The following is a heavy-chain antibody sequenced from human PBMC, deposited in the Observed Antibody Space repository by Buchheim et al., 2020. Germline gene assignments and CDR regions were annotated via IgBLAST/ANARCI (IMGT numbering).Heavy chain of an antibody. V-gene: IGHV4-4*02. Sequence: QVQLQESGPGLVKPSGTLSLTCAVSGGSISSSNWWSWVRQPQGKGLEGIGEIYHSGRTNYNPSLKSRVTIPVDKSKNQFSPKLSSVTAADTAVYYCARAILEMATITTYFDYWGQGTL. CDR1: GGSISSSNW. CDR3: ARAILEMATITTYFDY. J-gene: IGHJ4*02. CDR2: IYHSGRT. D-gene: IGHD5-24*01.